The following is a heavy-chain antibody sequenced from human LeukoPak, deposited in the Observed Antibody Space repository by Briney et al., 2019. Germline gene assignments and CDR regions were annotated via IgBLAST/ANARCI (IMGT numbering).Heavy chain of an antibody. V-gene: IGHV1-46*01. J-gene: IGHJ4*02. Sequence: GASVKVSCKASGYTITSYYMHWVRQAPGQGLEWMGIINPSGGSTSYAQKFQGRVTMTRDMSTSTVYMELSSLRSEDTAVYYCARDVGGSGRVGYYFDYWGQGTLVTVSS. D-gene: IGHD3-10*01. CDR3: ARDVGGSGRVGYYFDY. CDR1: GYTITSYY. CDR2: INPSGGST.